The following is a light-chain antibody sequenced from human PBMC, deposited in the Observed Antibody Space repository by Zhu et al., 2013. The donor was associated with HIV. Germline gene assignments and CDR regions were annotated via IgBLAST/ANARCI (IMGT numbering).Light chain of an antibody. J-gene: IGKJ1*01. CDR3: QQYGSSPRT. Sequence: ETVLTQSPGTLSLSPGERATLSCRASQSVTNSFLAWYQQKPGQSPRLLIYGASTRATGIPARFSGSGSGTDFTLTISRLEPEDFAVYYCQQYGSSPRTFGRRDRRWNTN. CDR2: GAS. V-gene: IGKV3-20*01. CDR1: QSVTNSF.